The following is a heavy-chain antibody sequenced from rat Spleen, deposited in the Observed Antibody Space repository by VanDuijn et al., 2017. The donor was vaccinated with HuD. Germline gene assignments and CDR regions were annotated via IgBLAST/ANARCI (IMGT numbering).Heavy chain of an antibody. CDR1: GFTFTNYY. Sequence: EVQLVESGGGLVQPGRSLKLSCVASGFTFTNYYMACVRQAPTKGLEWVAYISTGGGSTYYRDSVKGRFTISRDSAKSTLYLQMNSLRSEDTATYYCARPCSRRYVMDAWGQGASVTVSA. D-gene: IGHD1-2*01. V-gene: IGHV5-27*01. J-gene: IGHJ4*01. CDR3: ARPCSRRYVMDA. CDR2: ISTGGGST.